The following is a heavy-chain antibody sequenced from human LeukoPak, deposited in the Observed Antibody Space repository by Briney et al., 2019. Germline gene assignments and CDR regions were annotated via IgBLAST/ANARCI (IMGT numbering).Heavy chain of an antibody. Sequence: GGSPRLSCAASGFTVSNNYMSWVRQAPGKGLEWVSVIYTGGSTYYADSVKGRFTISRDNSKNTVYLQMNSLRAEDTAVYYCARDRSSSFGSWGQGTLVTVSS. V-gene: IGHV3-66*01. D-gene: IGHD6-13*01. CDR3: ARDRSSSFGS. CDR1: GFTVSNNY. J-gene: IGHJ5*02. CDR2: IYTGGST.